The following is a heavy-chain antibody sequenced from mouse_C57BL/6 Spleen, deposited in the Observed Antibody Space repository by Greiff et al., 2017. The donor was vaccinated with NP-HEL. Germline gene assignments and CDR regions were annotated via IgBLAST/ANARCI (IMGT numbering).Heavy chain of an antibody. CDR1: GYTFTDYE. CDR3: TRGRDYDEAMDY. Sequence: VQLQQSGAELVRPGASVTLSCKASGYTFTDYEMHWVKQTPVHGLEWIGAIGPETGGTAYNQKFKGKAILTADKSSSTAYMELRSLTSEDSAVYYCTRGRDYDEAMDYWGQGTSVTVSS. CDR2: IGPETGGT. D-gene: IGHD2-4*01. V-gene: IGHV1-15*01. J-gene: IGHJ4*01.